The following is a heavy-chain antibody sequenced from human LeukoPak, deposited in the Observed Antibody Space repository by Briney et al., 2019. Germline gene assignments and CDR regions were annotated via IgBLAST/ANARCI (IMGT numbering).Heavy chain of an antibody. V-gene: IGHV3-72*01. CDR2: TRNRANSYTT. J-gene: IGHJ4*02. CDR3: VRVVHITANYPFDY. CDR1: GFTFSDHY. D-gene: IGHD2-21*01. Sequence: GGSLRLSCAASGFTFSDHYMDWVRLAPGKGLEWVGRTRNRANSYTTEYAASVKGRFTISRDDSRNSLYLQMNSLKSEDTAVYYCVRVVHITANYPFDYWGQGTLVTVSS.